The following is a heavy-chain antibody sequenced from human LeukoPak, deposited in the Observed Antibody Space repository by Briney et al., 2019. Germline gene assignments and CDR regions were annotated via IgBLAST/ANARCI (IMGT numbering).Heavy chain of an antibody. V-gene: IGHV3-23*01. D-gene: IGHD3-10*01. CDR1: GFTFSTYA. Sequence: GGSLRLSCAASGFTFSTYAMSWVRQAPGKGLEWVSAIGGSGGSTYYADSVKGRFTVSRDNSKNMVFLEVNSLRAEDTATYFCAKGRILWFGEQSDFDYWGQGTLVTVSS. CDR3: AKGRILWFGEQSDFDY. CDR2: IGGSGGST. J-gene: IGHJ4*02.